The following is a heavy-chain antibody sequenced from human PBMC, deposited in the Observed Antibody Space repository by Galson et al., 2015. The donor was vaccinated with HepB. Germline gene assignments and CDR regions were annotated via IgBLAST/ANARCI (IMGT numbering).Heavy chain of an antibody. J-gene: IGHJ3*02. Sequence: SCKASGYTFTSYYMHWVRQAPGQGLEWMGIINPSGGSTSYTQKFQGRVTMTRDTSTSTVYMELSSLRSEDTAVYYCARDQGYCSGGSCYSGNDAFDIWGQGTMVTVSS. CDR2: INPSGGST. CDR1: GYTFTSYY. D-gene: IGHD2-15*01. V-gene: IGHV1-46*01. CDR3: ARDQGYCSGGSCYSGNDAFDI.